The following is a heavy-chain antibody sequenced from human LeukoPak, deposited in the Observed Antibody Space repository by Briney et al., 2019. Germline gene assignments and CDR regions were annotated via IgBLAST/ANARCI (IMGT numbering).Heavy chain of an antibody. J-gene: IGHJ4*02. CDR2: IYYSGNT. CDR1: GGSISSGGYY. CDR3: ARGSAWYFVY. Sequence: PSETLSLACTVSGGSISSGGYYWSWIRQHPGKGLEWIGYIYYSGNTNYNPSLKSRVTISVDTSKNQFSLKLSSVTAADTALYYCARGSAWYFVYWGQGTLVTVSS. D-gene: IGHD6-19*01. V-gene: IGHV4-61*08.